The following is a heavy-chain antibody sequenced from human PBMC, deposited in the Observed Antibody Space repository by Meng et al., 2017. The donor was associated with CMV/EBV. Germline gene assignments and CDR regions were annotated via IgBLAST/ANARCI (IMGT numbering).Heavy chain of an antibody. D-gene: IGHD3-10*01. V-gene: IGHV1-69*01. CDR2: IIPIFGTA. CDR3: ARRGSYYGSGSYYNWFDP. Sequence: QVQLVQAGAEVKKPGSSVKVSCKASRGTFSSYAISWVRQAPGQGLEWMGGIIPIFGTANYAQKFQGRVTITADESTSTAYMELSSLRSEDTAVYYCARRGSYYGSGSYYNWFDPWGQGTLVTVSS. J-gene: IGHJ5*02. CDR1: RGTFSSYA.